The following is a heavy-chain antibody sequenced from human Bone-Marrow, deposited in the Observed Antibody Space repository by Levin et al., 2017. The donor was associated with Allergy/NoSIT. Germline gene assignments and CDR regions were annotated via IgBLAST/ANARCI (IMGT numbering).Heavy chain of an antibody. Sequence: PGGSLRLSCAASGFTFSSYAMSWVRQAPGKGLEWVSAISGSGGSTYYADSVKGRFTISRDNSKNTLYLQMNSLRAEDTAVYYCAKDPFSLEGYGPLSDYWGQGTLVTVSS. V-gene: IGHV3-23*01. CDR2: ISGSGGST. CDR3: AKDPFSLEGYGPLSDY. D-gene: IGHD3-3*01. J-gene: IGHJ4*02. CDR1: GFTFSSYA.